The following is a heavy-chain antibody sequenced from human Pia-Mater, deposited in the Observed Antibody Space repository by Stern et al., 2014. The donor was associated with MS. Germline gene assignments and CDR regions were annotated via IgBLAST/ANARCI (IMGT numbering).Heavy chain of an antibody. CDR1: GYDFRRYA. J-gene: IGHJ5*02. CDR2: INSATGDP. CDR3: SSRGAGEFGVSPTGS. D-gene: IGHD2-21*01. Sequence: QVQLVESGSEWKKPGASVKGSCKASGYDFRRYAMNWVRQAPGQGLEWMGWINSATGDPLYAQGFEGRFVFSLDTSVRTAYLQIVSLRTEDTAIYYCSSRGAGEFGVSPTGSWGQGTLVTVSS. V-gene: IGHV7-4-1*01.